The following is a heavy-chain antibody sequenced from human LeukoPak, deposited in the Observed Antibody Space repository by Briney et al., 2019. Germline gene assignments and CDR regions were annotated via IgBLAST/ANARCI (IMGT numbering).Heavy chain of an antibody. CDR3: ARDSPSAYYFDY. J-gene: IGHJ4*02. D-gene: IGHD6-19*01. Sequence: GGSLRLSCAASGFTFSSYSMNWVRQAPGKGLEWVSSISSSSSYIYYADSVKGRFTISRDNAKNSLCLQMNSLRAEDTAVYYCARDSPSAYYFDYWGQGTLVTVSS. V-gene: IGHV3-21*01. CDR2: ISSSSSYI. CDR1: GFTFSSYS.